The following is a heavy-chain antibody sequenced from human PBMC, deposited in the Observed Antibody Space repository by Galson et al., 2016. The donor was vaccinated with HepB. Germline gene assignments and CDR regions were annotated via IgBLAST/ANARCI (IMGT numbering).Heavy chain of an antibody. CDR1: GYRLTSHW. J-gene: IGHJ4*02. Sequence: QSGAEVKKPGESLKISCKGSGYRLTSHWIGWVRQMPGKGLEWMGIIYPGDSDTRYSPSFQGQVTISADKSISTAYLQWRSLKASDTAMYYCAKTASSSLDDSSIDYWGQGTLVTVSS. CDR3: AKTASSSLDDSSIDY. D-gene: IGHD6-13*01. CDR2: IYPGDSDT. V-gene: IGHV5-51*01.